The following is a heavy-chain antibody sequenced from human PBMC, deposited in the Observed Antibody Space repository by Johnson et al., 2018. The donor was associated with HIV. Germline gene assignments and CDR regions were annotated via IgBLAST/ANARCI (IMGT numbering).Heavy chain of an antibody. V-gene: IGHV3-23*04. CDR1: GFTFDDYD. J-gene: IGHJ3*02. Sequence: VQLVESGGGVLRPGGSLRLSCAASGFTFDDYDMSWVRQAPGQGLEWVSAISGSGGSTYYADSVKGRFTISRDNSKNTLYLQMNSLRAEDTAVYYCASGDAFDIWGRGTKVTVSS. D-gene: IGHD1-26*01. CDR3: ASGDAFDI. CDR2: ISGSGGST.